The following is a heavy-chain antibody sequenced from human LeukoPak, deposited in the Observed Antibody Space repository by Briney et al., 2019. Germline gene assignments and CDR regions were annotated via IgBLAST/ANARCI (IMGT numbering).Heavy chain of an antibody. Sequence: ASVKVSCKPSGYSFTSYGITWVRQAPGQGLEWMGWISGYSGNTVYTQKFQGRVTLTTDTSTSTAYMELRSLSSDGTAVYFCARDFGGDNYFYHGMDVWGQGTTVTVSS. D-gene: IGHD3-10*01. J-gene: IGHJ6*02. CDR1: GYSFTSYG. CDR3: ARDFGGDNYFYHGMDV. V-gene: IGHV1-18*01. CDR2: ISGYSGNT.